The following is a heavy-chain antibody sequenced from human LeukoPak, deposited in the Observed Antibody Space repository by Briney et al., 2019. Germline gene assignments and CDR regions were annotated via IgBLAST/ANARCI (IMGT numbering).Heavy chain of an antibody. CDR2: IIAILGIA. D-gene: IGHD3-9*01. CDR3: ARVPEGDWLLNGMDV. V-gene: IGHV1-69*04. J-gene: IGHJ6*02. CDR1: GGTFSSYA. Sequence: GASVKVSCKASGGTFSSYAISWVRQAPGQGLEWMGRIIAILGIANYAQKFQGRVTMTTDTSTSTAYMELRSLRSDDTAVYYCARVPEGDWLLNGMDVWGQGTTVTVSS.